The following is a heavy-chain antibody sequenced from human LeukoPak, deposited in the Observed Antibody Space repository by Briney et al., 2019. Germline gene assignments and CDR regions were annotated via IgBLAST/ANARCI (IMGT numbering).Heavy chain of an antibody. V-gene: IGHV4-39*07. CDR2: IYYSGST. CDR3: AEKTGSYPAPVDY. CDR1: GGSISSSSYY. Sequence: SETLSLTCTVSGGSISSSSYYWGWIRQPPGKGLEWIGSIYYSGSTYYNPSLKSRVTISVDTSKNQFSLKLSSVTAADTAVYYCAEKTGSYPAPVDYWGQGTLVTVSS. D-gene: IGHD3-16*02. J-gene: IGHJ4*02.